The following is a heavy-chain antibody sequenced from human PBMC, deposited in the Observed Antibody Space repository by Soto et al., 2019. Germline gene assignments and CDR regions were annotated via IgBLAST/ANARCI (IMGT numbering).Heavy chain of an antibody. Sequence: QVQLVQSGAEVKKPGSSVKVSCKASGGTFSRYTISWVRQAPGQGLEWMGRIIPILDIPNYAQNFQGRVTIPADTSTSTAYMELSSLRSDDTAVYYCASHFPGVLVLGASPPGGDNYGWDVWGQGTTVTVSS. V-gene: IGHV1-69*02. CDR1: GGTFSRYT. CDR3: ASHFPGVLVLGASPPGGDNYGWDV. CDR2: IIPILDIP. D-gene: IGHD2-15*01. J-gene: IGHJ6*02.